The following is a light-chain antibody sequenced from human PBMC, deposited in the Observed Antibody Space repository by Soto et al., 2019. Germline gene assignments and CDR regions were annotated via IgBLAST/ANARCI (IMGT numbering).Light chain of an antibody. CDR1: QGVSSW. Sequence: DIQMTQSPSSVSASVGDRVTITCRASQGVSSWLAWYQQKPGKTPSLLIYRASSLQSGVPSRFSGSGSGTDFTLTISSLQPENFATYYCQQADRLPLTFGGGTKVEIK. J-gene: IGKJ4*01. CDR2: RAS. V-gene: IGKV1-12*01. CDR3: QQADRLPLT.